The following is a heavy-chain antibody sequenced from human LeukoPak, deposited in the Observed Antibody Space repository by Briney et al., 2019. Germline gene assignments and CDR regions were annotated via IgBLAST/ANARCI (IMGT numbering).Heavy chain of an antibody. CDR3: TAHGSFDF. CDR1: GFTFSNAW. V-gene: IGHV3-15*01. CDR2: IKSKSAGETT. J-gene: IGHJ4*02. Sequence: GGSLRLSCAASGFTFSNAWMSWVRQAPGKGLEWVGRIKSKSAGETTDYATPVKGGFTISRDDSENTLSLQMNSLKSEDTAIYYCTAHGSFDFWGQGALVTVSS.